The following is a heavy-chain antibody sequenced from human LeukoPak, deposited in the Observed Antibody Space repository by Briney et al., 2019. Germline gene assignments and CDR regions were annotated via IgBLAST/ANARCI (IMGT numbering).Heavy chain of an antibody. Sequence: GASVRVSCEASRYTFTGYYIHCVRQAPGRGLEWMGRIIPILGIANYAQKFQGRVTITADKSTSTACMEQSSLRSEDTAVYYCARVPTYYYDSSHPGQGAFDIWGQGTMVTVSS. CDR1: RYTFTGYY. J-gene: IGHJ3*02. CDR2: IIPILGIA. V-gene: IGHV1-69*04. CDR3: ARVPTYYYDSSHPGQGAFDI. D-gene: IGHD3-22*01.